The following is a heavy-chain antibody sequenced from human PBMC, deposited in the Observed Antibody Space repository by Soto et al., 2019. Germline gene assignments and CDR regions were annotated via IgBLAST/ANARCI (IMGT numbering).Heavy chain of an antibody. J-gene: IGHJ4*02. Sequence: ESLTISCKGSGYSFTSYWIGLVGQMPGKGLEWMGIIYPGDSDTRYSPSFQGQVTISADKSISTAYLQWSSLKASDTAMYYCARHISSSLTPDYWGQGTLVTVSS. D-gene: IGHD6-6*01. CDR3: ARHISSSLTPDY. CDR2: IYPGDSDT. CDR1: GYSFTSYW. V-gene: IGHV5-51*01.